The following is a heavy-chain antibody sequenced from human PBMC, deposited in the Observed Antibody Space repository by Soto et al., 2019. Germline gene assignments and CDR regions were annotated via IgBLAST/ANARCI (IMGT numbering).Heavy chain of an antibody. CDR2: IYWHDDK. CDR1: GFSLSTSGVG. Sequence: SCPTLVNPTQPLTLTCTFSGFSLSTSGVGXNWIRQPPGKALEWLARIYWHDDKRYSPSLKSSLTITKDTSKNQVVLTMTNMDPVDTSTYYCAHRGGATVGLYYFDYWGQGALVTVSS. D-gene: IGHD3-16*01. CDR3: AHRGGATVGLYYFDY. V-gene: IGHV2-5*01. J-gene: IGHJ4*02.